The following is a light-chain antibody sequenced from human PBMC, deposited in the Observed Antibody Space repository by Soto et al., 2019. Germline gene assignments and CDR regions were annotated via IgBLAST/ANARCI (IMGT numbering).Light chain of an antibody. CDR2: DVT. J-gene: IGLJ2*01. CDR3: GSYTSSTTLVV. Sequence: QSALTQPASVSGSPGQSITISCTGTSSDVGGYNLVSWYQHHPGKAPKLMIYDVTRRPSGVSDRFSGSKSGNTASLTISGLQAEDEADYHCGSYTSSTTLVVFGGGTKLTVL. CDR1: SSDVGGYNL. V-gene: IGLV2-14*03.